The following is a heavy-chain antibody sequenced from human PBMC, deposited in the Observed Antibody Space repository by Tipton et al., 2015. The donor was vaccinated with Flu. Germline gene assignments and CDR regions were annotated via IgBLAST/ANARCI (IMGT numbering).Heavy chain of an antibody. V-gene: IGHV3-30*03. D-gene: IGHD3-22*01. CDR1: GFIFSDFG. CDR3: ARHHFYDVSGYLDY. Sequence: SLRLSCEASGFIFSDFGMHWVRQGPAKGLEWVAVISYDGSNEYYADSVKGRFTISRDNSKNTLYLQMKSLRADDTAIYYCARHHFYDVSGYLDYWGQGTLVTVSS. CDR2: ISYDGSNE. J-gene: IGHJ4*02.